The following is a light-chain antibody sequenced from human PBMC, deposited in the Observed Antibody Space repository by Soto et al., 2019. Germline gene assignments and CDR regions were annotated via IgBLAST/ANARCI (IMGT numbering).Light chain of an antibody. Sequence: QSVLTQPPSASGSPGQSVTIACTGTSSDVGRRNYVSWYQQHPGKAPKLLIFEVNKRPSGVPDRFSGSTCGITASLTISGLQPEDEAAYYCSSYSDTDNFVIFGGGTKVTVL. CDR2: EVN. CDR1: SSDVGRRNY. V-gene: IGLV2-8*01. J-gene: IGLJ2*01. CDR3: SSYSDTDNFVI.